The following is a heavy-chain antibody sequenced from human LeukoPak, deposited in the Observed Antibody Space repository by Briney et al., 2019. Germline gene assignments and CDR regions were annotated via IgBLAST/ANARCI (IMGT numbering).Heavy chain of an antibody. J-gene: IGHJ6*03. CDR2: ISYSGST. CDR1: GGFISSHY. CDR3: ARGGGYDFWSGYYPDYYYMDV. V-gene: IGHV4-59*08. Sequence: PSETLSLTCTVAGGFISSHYWSWIRQPPGEALEWIGYISYSGSTNYSPSLKSRVTISVDTSNNQFSLKLSSVTAADTDVYYCARGGGYDFWSGYYPDYYYMDVWGKGTTVTVSS. D-gene: IGHD3-3*01.